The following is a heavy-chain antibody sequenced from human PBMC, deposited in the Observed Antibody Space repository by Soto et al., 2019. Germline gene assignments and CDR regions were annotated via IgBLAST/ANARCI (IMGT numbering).Heavy chain of an antibody. CDR1: GLTFSDHY. CDR2: ISSSAGTI. V-gene: IGHV3-11*01. J-gene: IGHJ6*02. CDR3: ARAPYLGSGTYYDYGLDV. Sequence: QVQLVESGGGLVKPGGSLRLSCAASGLTFSDHYMTWIRQAPGKGLEWISYISSSAGTIYYADSVKGRFTISRDNAKNTRYLQMTNLRAEDTAVYYCARAPYLGSGTYYDYGLDVWGQGTTVTVSS. D-gene: IGHD3-10*01.